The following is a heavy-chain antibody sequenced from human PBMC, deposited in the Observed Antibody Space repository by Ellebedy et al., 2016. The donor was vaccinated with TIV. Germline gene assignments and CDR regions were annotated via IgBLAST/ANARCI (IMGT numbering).Heavy chain of an antibody. D-gene: IGHD3-16*01. CDR1: GLTSSSYA. CDR2: VCLRGDSI. Sequence: GESLKISXAASGLTSSSYAMAWVRQAPGKGLEWVSTVCLRGDSIYYTDSVQGRFTVSRDNSKNTLYLQMDSLSVEDTAVYYCAKEMANGGIFDYWGQGTLVTVSS. CDR3: AKEMANGGIFDY. J-gene: IGHJ4*02. V-gene: IGHV3-23*01.